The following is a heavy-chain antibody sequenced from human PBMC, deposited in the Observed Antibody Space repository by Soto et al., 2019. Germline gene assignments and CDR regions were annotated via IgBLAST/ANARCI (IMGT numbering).Heavy chain of an antibody. V-gene: IGHV1-2*04. CDR2: INPNSGGT. D-gene: IGHD3-16*01. Sequence: ASVKVSCKVSGYTFTGYYMHWVRQAPGQGLEWMGWINPNSGGTNYAQKFQGWVTMTMDTSISTAYMELSRLGSDDTAVYYCARSRLGDYGMDVWGQGTTVTVSS. J-gene: IGHJ6*02. CDR1: GYTFTGYY. CDR3: ARSRLGDYGMDV.